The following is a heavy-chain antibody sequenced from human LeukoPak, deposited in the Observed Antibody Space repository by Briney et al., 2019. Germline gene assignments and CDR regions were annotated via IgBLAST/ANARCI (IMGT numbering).Heavy chain of an antibody. V-gene: IGHV1-2*02. CDR1: GYPFTGYY. CDR2: INPNTGGT. D-gene: IGHD3-16*01. J-gene: IGHJ6*03. Sequence: ASVNVSCKASGYPFTGYYIHWMRQAPGQGLEWMGWINPNTGGTNYAQKFQGRVTMTRDTSISTAYMEVNRLRSDDTALYYCARDYVHHYYMDVWGKGTTVTVSS. CDR3: ARDYVHHYYMDV.